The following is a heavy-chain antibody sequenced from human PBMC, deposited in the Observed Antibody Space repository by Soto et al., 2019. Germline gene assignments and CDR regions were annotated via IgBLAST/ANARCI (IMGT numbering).Heavy chain of an antibody. V-gene: IGHV4-34*01. D-gene: IGHD3-9*01. CDR1: GGSFSGYY. CDR3: ARFVRYFDWLPHCLFDY. J-gene: IGHJ4*02. Sequence: QVQLQQWGAGLLKPSETLSLTCAVYGGSFSGYYWSWIRQPPGKGLEWIGEINHSGSTNYNPSLKSRVTISVDTSKNQFSLKLSSVTAADTAVYYCARFVRYFDWLPHCLFDYWGQGTLVTVSS. CDR2: INHSGST.